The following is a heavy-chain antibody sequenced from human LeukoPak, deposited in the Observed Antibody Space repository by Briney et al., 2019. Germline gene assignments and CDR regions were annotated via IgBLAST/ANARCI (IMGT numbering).Heavy chain of an antibody. Sequence: GGSLRLSCGASGFTFSNYGMLWVRQAPGKGLEWVAFIRYDGNNKLYADSMKGRFTISRDNSKNTLYLHINSLRAEDTALYHCARGTYGDINPPDYWGQGTLVTVSS. J-gene: IGHJ4*02. CDR1: GFTFSNYG. CDR3: ARGTYGDINPPDY. D-gene: IGHD4-17*01. V-gene: IGHV3-30*02. CDR2: IRYDGNNK.